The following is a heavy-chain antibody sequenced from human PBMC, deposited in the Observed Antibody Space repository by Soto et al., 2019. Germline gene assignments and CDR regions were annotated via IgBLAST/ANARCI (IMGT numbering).Heavy chain of an antibody. V-gene: IGHV1-69*13. CDR3: ARVPGRITIWFDP. CDR1: GGTFSSYA. Sequence: SVKVSCKASGGTFSSYAISLVRQAPGQGLEWMGGIIPIFGTANYAQKFQGRVTITADESTSTAYMELSSLRSEDTAVYYCARVPGRITIWFDPWGQGTLVTVSS. CDR2: IIPIFGTA. D-gene: IGHD3-3*01. J-gene: IGHJ5*02.